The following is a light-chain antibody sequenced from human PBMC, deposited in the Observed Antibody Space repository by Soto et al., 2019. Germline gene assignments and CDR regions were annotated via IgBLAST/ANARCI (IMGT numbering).Light chain of an antibody. J-gene: IGKJ1*01. Sequence: DIQMTQSPSTLSASVGDRVTITCRASQSISSWLAWYQQKPGKAPKLLIYKASSLESGVPSRFSGSGSGTEFTLTINSLQPDNFAPYYCQQYNSYWTFGQGTKVEIK. V-gene: IGKV1-5*03. CDR1: QSISSW. CDR3: QQYNSYWT. CDR2: KAS.